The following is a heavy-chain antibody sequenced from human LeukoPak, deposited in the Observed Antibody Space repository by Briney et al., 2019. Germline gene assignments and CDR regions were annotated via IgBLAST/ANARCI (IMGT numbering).Heavy chain of an antibody. J-gene: IGHJ4*02. CDR1: GSPFGDLG. CDR3: ARDYKYAFDY. D-gene: IGHD5-24*01. CDR2: IGIDSGNT. V-gene: IGHV3-11*06. Sequence: GGSLGLSCEPSGSPFGDLGRNWIGRAPGKGLEWISYIGIDSGNTNYADSVKGRFTISGDKAKNSLYLQMNSLRVEDTAVYYCARDYKYAFDYWGQGTLVTVSS.